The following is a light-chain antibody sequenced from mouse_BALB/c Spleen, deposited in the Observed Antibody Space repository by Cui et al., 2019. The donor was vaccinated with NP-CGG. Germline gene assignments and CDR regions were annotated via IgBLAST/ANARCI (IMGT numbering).Light chain of an antibody. J-gene: IGLJ1*01. Sequence: QAVVTQESAPTTSPGETVTLTCRSSTGAVTTSNYANWVQEKPDHLFTGLIGGTNNRIPGVPARFSGSLIGDKAALTITGAQTEDEAIYFCALWYSNHWVFGGGTKLNVL. V-gene: IGLV1*01. CDR1: TGAVTTSNY. CDR2: GTN. CDR3: ALWYSNHWV.